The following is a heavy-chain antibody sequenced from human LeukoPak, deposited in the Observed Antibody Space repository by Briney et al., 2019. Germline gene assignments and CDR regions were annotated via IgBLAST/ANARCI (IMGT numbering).Heavy chain of an antibody. CDR2: ISSSSSYI. Sequence: PGGSLRLSCAASGFTFSSYSMNWVRQAPGEGLEWVSSISSSSSYIYYADSVKGRFTISRDNAKNSLYLQMNSLRAEDTAVYYCAREDMYSSGWPSYYYCGMDVWGQGTTVTVSS. CDR1: GFTFSSYS. J-gene: IGHJ6*02. V-gene: IGHV3-21*01. CDR3: AREDMYSSGWPSYYYCGMDV. D-gene: IGHD6-19*01.